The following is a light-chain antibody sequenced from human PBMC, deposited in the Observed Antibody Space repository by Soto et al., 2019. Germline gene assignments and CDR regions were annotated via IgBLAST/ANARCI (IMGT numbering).Light chain of an antibody. CDR2: GAS. J-gene: IGKJ2*01. CDR1: QVIGSRY. Sequence: EIVMTQSPGTLSLSPGERATISCRASQVIGSRYLAWYHQKSGQAPRLLIYGASSRATGIPDRFSGSGSGTDFTLTISRLEPEDFGAYYCQQFGSSIPHSFGQGTKLEIK. CDR3: QQFGSSIPHS. V-gene: IGKV3-20*01.